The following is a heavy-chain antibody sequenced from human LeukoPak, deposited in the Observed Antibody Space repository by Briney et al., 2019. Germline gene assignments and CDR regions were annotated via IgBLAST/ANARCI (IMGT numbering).Heavy chain of an antibody. V-gene: IGHV4-39*07. CDR3: ARGQDDSSGYYYAPYWYFDL. D-gene: IGHD3-22*01. Sequence: SETLSLTCTVSGGSISSSSYYWGWIRQPPGKGLEWIGSIYYSGSTYYNPSLKSRVTISVDTSKNQFSLKLSSVTAADTAVYYCARGQDDSSGYYYAPYWYFDLWGRGTLVTVSS. CDR2: IYYSGST. CDR1: GGSISSSSYY. J-gene: IGHJ2*01.